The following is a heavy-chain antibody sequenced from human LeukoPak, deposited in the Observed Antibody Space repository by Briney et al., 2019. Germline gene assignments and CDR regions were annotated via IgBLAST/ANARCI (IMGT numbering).Heavy chain of an antibody. D-gene: IGHD1-26*01. CDR1: GFTFSSYS. V-gene: IGHV3-23*01. J-gene: IGHJ4*02. Sequence: GGSLRLSCAASGFTFSSYSMNWVRQAPGKGLEWVSAISGSGGSTYYADSVKGRFTISRDNSKNTLYLQMNSLRAEDTAVYYCAKDKEVGALFDYWGQGTLVTVSS. CDR2: ISGSGGST. CDR3: AKDKEVGALFDY.